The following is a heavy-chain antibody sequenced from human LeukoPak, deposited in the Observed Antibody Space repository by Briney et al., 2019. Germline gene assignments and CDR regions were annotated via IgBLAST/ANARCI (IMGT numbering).Heavy chain of an antibody. CDR2: IYFRGVT. J-gene: IGHJ4*02. D-gene: IGHD2-2*01. V-gene: IGHV4-39*01. CDR3: ARLFIRDIVVVPAASIDS. Sequence: SETLSLTCTVSGASVSSSDYYWGWIRQPPGKRLEWIGKIYFRGVTYYTPSLKSVVSMYVYTSNNQFSLKLSSVAATDTAVYYCARLFIRDIVVVPAASIDSWGQGTLVTVSS. CDR1: GASVSSSDYY.